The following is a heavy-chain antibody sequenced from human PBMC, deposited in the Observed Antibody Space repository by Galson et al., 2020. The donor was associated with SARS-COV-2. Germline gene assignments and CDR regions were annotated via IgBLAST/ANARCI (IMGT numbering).Heavy chain of an antibody. J-gene: IGHJ6*02. CDR3: ARDSSSWPNGMDV. V-gene: IGHV1-69*13. CDR2: IIPIFGTA. D-gene: IGHD6-13*01. CDR1: GGTFRSYA. Sequence: SVKVSCKASGGTFRSYAISWVRQAPGQGLEWMGGIIPIFGTANYAQKFQGRVTITADESTSTAYMELSSLRSEDTAVYYCARDSSSWPNGMDVWGQGTTVTVSS.